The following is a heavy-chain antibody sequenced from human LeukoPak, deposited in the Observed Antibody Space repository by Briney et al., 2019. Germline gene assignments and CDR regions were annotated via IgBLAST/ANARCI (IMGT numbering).Heavy chain of an antibody. J-gene: IGHJ4*02. Sequence: ASVKVSCKASGYTFTAHYLHWVRQAPGQGPEWMGRLNPSSGDTNYAQKFQGRVTMTRDAAISTAYMDLSGLRSDDTAVYYCARPVGTMITFGGVETNWGQGTLVTVSS. CDR1: GYTFTAHY. D-gene: IGHD3-16*01. CDR3: ARPVGTMITFGGVETN. CDR2: LNPSSGDT. V-gene: IGHV1-2*06.